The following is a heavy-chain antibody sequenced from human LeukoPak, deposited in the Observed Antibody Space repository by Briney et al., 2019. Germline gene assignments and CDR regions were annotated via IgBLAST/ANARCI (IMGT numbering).Heavy chain of an antibody. Sequence: GGSLRLSCAASGFTFSSYNMNWVRQAPGKGLEWVSSITSGSSYIYYADSVKGRFTISRDNSKNTLYLQMNSLRAEDTAVYYCAKDRSPIVGATGGWFDYWGQGTLVTVSS. V-gene: IGHV3-21*01. CDR1: GFTFSSYN. J-gene: IGHJ4*02. CDR3: AKDRSPIVGATGGWFDY. CDR2: ITSGSSYI. D-gene: IGHD1-26*01.